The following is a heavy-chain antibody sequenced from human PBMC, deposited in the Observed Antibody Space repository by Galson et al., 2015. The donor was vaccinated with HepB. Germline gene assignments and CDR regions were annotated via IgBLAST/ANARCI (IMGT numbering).Heavy chain of an antibody. CDR1: GGSVSSSSYY. D-gene: IGHD1/OR15-1a*01. V-gene: IGHV4-39*01. CDR2: IYFSGST. J-gene: IGHJ2*01. CDR3: ARPTGTSKPYWYFDL. Sequence: ETLSLTCTVSGGSVSSSSYYWGWLRQPPGKGLEWIGSIYFSGSTYYNPSLKSRVTISVDTSKNQFSLKLSSVTAADTAVYYCARPTGTSKPYWYFDLWGRGTLVTVSS.